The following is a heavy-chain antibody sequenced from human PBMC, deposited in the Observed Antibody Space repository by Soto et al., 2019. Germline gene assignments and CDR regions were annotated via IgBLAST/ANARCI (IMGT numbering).Heavy chain of an antibody. CDR2: ISGSGGSS. CDR3: AKDQEGGGYYWDY. Sequence: GGSLRLSCAASGFTFTSYAMSWVRQAPGKGLEWVSAISGSGGSSYYADSVKGRFTISRDNSKNTLYLQMNSLRAEDTAVYYCAKDQEGGGYYWDYWGQGTLVTVSS. J-gene: IGHJ4*02. D-gene: IGHD3-22*01. CDR1: GFTFTSYA. V-gene: IGHV3-23*01.